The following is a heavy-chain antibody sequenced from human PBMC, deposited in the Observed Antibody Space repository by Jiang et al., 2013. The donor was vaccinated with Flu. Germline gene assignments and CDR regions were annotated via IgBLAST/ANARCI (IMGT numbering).Heavy chain of an antibody. CDR2: TYYRSKWYN. V-gene: IGHV6-1*01. J-gene: IGHJ2*01. Sequence: SRGLEWLGRTYYRSKWYNDYAGSVKSRITINADTSKNQFSLQLNSVTPEDTAVYYCARGAHILTGYYNYYYFDLWGRGTLVTVSS. D-gene: IGHD3-9*01. CDR3: ARGAHILTGYYNYYYFDL.